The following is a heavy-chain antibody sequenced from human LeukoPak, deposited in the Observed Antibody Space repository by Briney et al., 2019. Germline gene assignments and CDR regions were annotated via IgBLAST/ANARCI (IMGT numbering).Heavy chain of an antibody. V-gene: IGHV4-4*07. J-gene: IGHJ6*03. CDR3: ARDPPNDYGDYNYYYYMDV. Sequence: PSETLSLTGTVSGGSISSYYWSWFRQPAGKGLKWIGRIYTSGRTNYNPSPKSRVTMSVDTSKNQFSLKLSSVTAADTAVYYCARDPPNDYGDYNYYYYMDVWGKGTTVTVSS. D-gene: IGHD4-17*01. CDR2: IYTSGRT. CDR1: GGSISSYY.